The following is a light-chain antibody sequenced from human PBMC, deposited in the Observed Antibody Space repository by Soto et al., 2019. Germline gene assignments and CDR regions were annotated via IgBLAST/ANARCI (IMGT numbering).Light chain of an antibody. J-gene: IGKJ5*01. V-gene: IGKV3-11*01. CDR1: QSVSSY. CDR3: QQRSNWPPVT. CDR2: DAS. Sequence: ETVLTQSPATLSLSPGERATLSCRASQSVSSYLAWYQQKPGQAPRLLIYDASNRATGIPARFSGSGSGTDFTLPISSLEPEDFAVYYCQQRSNWPPVTFGQGTRLEIK.